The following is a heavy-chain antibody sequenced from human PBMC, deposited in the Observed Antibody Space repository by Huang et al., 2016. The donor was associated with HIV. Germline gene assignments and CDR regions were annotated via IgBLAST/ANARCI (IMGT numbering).Heavy chain of an antibody. D-gene: IGHD5-18*01. J-gene: IGHJ4*02. CDR2: ISPGDSDN. V-gene: IGHV5-51*03. CDR3: ARPLLGYSNGYYFDY. Sequence: EVQLVQSGAEVKKPGESLKISCKGSGFSFTNYWIGWVRQMPGKGLEWMGFISPGDSDNTYSPSFRGQVTIAADKSINTAYLQWNSLKASDSAMYYCARPLLGYSNGYYFDYWGQGTLVTVSS. CDR1: GFSFTNYW.